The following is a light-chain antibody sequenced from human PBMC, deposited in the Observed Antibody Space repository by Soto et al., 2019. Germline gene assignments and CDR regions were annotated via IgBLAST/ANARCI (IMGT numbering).Light chain of an antibody. CDR3: QKCGSAPFT. Sequence: DIPMTQSPSSLSASVGDRVTITCRASQGIANYLAWYQQKPGKGPKLLIYAAATLQSGVPSRFSGSGSGTDFPLTISSLQPEDVATYYCQKCGSAPFTFGGGTKVEIK. J-gene: IGKJ4*01. CDR1: QGIANY. V-gene: IGKV1-27*01. CDR2: AAA.